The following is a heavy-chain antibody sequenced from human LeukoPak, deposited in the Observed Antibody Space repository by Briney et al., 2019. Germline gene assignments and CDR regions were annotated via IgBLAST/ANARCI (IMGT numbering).Heavy chain of an antibody. CDR2: IYSGGST. J-gene: IGHJ4*02. Sequence: AGGSLRLSCAASGFTVSSNYMSWVRQAPGKGLEWVSVIYSGGSTYYADSVKGRITISRDNSKNTLHLQMNSLRTEDTAVYYCARVKGGIAAAGNYFDYWGQGTLVTVSS. V-gene: IGHV3-53*05. CDR1: GFTVSSNY. D-gene: IGHD6-13*01. CDR3: ARVKGGIAAAGNYFDY.